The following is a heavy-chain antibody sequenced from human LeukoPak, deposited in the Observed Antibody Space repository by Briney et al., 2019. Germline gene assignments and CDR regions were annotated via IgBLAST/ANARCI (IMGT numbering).Heavy chain of an antibody. Sequence: ASVKVSCKASGYTFTSYGISWVRQAPGQGLEWMGIINPSGGSTSYAQKFQGRVTMTRGTSTSTVYMELSSLTSDDTAMYYCASYPRYSSSPPFDYWGQGTLVTVSS. CDR2: INPSGGST. CDR1: GYTFTSYG. CDR3: ASYPRYSSSPPFDY. V-gene: IGHV1-46*01. J-gene: IGHJ4*02. D-gene: IGHD6-19*01.